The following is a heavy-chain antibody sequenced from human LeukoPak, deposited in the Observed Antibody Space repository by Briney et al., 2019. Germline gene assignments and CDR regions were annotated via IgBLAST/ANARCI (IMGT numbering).Heavy chain of an antibody. Sequence: PSETLSLTCAVYGGSFSGYYWSWIRQPPGKGLEWIGEINHSGSTNYNPSLKSRVTISVDTSKNQFSLKLSSVTAADTAVYYCARQLVVVVPAAMYSSSWLYYFDYWGQGTLVTVSS. CDR3: ARQLVVVVPAAMYSSSWLYYFDY. D-gene: IGHD2-2*01. J-gene: IGHJ4*02. CDR2: INHSGST. CDR1: GGSFSGYY. V-gene: IGHV4-34*01.